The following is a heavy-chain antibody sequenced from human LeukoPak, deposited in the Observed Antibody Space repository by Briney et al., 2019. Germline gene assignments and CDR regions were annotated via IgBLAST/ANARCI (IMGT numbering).Heavy chain of an antibody. CDR2: IYYSGST. V-gene: IGHV4-39*01. Sequence: PSETLSLTCTVSGGSINSSSYYWGWIRQPPGKGLEWIGSIYYSGSTYYNPSLKSRVTISVDTSKNQFSLKLSSVTAADTAVYYCARRAYYDSTGAFDIWGQGTMITVSS. CDR3: ARRAYYDSTGAFDI. J-gene: IGHJ3*02. CDR1: GGSINSSSYY. D-gene: IGHD3-22*01.